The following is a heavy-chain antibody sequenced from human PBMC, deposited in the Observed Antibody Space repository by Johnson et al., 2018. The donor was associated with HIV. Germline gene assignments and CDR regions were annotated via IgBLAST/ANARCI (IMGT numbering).Heavy chain of an antibody. J-gene: IGHJ3*02. CDR1: GFTFSSYD. Sequence: VQLVESGGGLVQPGGSLRLSCAASGFTFSSYDMHWVRQATGKGLEWVSAIGTAGDTAYADSVKGRFIMFRDNAKNSLFLEISSLRAEDTAVYYCASSGYCSGGSCYRWHAFDIWGQGTMVTVSS. CDR2: IGTAGDT. V-gene: IGHV3-13*01. CDR3: ASSGYCSGGSCYRWHAFDI. D-gene: IGHD2-15*01.